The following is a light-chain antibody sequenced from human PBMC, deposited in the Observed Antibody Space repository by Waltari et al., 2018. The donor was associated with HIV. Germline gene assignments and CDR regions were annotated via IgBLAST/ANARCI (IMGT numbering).Light chain of an antibody. Sequence: DIQMTQSPASLSASTGERVTITCRASQGIGSWLAWYQVKPEPAPKSLIYDASNLQTGVPSRFSGSGSGTDFTLTITSLQPEDFATYFCQQYTTYPRTFGGGTKVDI. CDR1: QGIGSW. CDR2: DAS. CDR3: QQYTTYPRT. V-gene: IGKV1D-16*01. J-gene: IGKJ4*01.